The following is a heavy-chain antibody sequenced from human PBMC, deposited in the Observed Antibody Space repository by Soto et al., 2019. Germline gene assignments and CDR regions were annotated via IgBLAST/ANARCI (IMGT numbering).Heavy chain of an antibody. J-gene: IGHJ6*02. CDR1: GYTFRNYA. V-gene: IGHV1-3*01. Sequence: GASVKVSCKANGYTFRNYAMHWVRQAPGQGLEWMGWINEGNGNTKYSQKFQGRVTITRDTSASTAYMELSSLRSEDTAVYYCARDGPIYDILSARYFYGMDVWGQGTTVTVSS. CDR3: ARDGPIYDILSARYFYGMDV. D-gene: IGHD3-9*01. CDR2: INEGNGNT.